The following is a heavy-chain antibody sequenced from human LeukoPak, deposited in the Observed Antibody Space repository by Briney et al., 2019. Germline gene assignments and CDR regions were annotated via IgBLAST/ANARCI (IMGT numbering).Heavy chain of an antibody. Sequence: GGSLRLSCAASGFTFSSYAMSWVRQAPGKGLEWVSAISGSGGSTYYADSVKGRFTISRDNSKNTLYLQMNSLRAEDTAVYSCAKDIRSWSPRGNDYWGQGTLVTVSS. CDR2: ISGSGGST. CDR3: AKDIRSWSPRGNDY. D-gene: IGHD2-15*01. V-gene: IGHV3-23*01. CDR1: GFTFSSYA. J-gene: IGHJ4*02.